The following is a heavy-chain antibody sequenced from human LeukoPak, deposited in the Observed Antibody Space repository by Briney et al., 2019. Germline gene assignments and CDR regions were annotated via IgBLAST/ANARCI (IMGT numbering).Heavy chain of an antibody. J-gene: IGHJ4*02. V-gene: IGHV3-48*01. D-gene: IGHD2-15*01. Sequence: GGTLRLACAAAGFTFSSYGMSWVRQAPGKVLEWVSYISSSSSTIYYADSVKGRFTISRDNAKNSLYLQMNSLRAEHTAVYYCARQGCSGGSCYDYWGQGTLVTVSS. CDR1: GFTFSSYG. CDR3: ARQGCSGGSCYDY. CDR2: ISSSSSTI.